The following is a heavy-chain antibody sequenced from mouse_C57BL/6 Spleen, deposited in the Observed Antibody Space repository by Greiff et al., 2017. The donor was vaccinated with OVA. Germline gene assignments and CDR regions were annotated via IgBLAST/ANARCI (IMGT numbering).Heavy chain of an antibody. V-gene: IGHV1-81*01. D-gene: IGHD4-1*01. CDR3: ARSGELTGNAY. CDR1: GYTFTSYG. J-gene: IGHJ3*01. Sequence: QVQLQQSGAELARPGASVKLSCKASGYTFTSYGISWVKQRTGQGLEWIGEIYPRSGNTYYNEKFKGKATLTADKSSSTAYMELRSLTSEDSAVYFCARSGELTGNAYWGQGTLVTVSA. CDR2: IYPRSGNT.